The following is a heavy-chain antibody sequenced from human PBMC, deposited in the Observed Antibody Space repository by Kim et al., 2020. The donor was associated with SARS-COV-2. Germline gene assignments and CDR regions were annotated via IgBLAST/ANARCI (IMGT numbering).Heavy chain of an antibody. D-gene: IGHD6-13*01. V-gene: IGHV4-34*01. CDR3: ARARKAAAGYYYYYGMDV. Sequence: SETLSLTCAVYGGSFSGYYWSWIRQPPGKGLEWIGEINHSGSTNYNPSLKSRVTISVDTSKNQFSLKLSSVTAADTAVYYCARARKAAAGYYYYYGMDVWGRGTTVTVSS. CDR1: GGSFSGYY. J-gene: IGHJ6*02. CDR2: INHSGST.